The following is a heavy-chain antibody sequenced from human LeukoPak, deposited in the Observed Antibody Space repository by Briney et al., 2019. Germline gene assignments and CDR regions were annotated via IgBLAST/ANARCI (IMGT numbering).Heavy chain of an antibody. CDR3: ARDRIAAAGPPDY. V-gene: IGHV1-69*04. Sequence: GASVKVSCKASGGTFSSYAISWVRQAPGQGLEWMGRIIPILGIANYAQKFQGRVTITADKSTSTAYMELSSLRSEDTAVYYCARDRIAAAGPPDYWGQGTLVTVSS. J-gene: IGHJ4*02. CDR2: IIPILGIA. D-gene: IGHD6-13*01. CDR1: GGTFSSYA.